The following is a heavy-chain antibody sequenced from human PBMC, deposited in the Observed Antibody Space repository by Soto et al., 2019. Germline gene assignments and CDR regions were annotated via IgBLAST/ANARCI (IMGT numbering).Heavy chain of an antibody. V-gene: IGHV1-69*06. CDR1: GGTFNSFS. CDR2: IIPMSGRP. CDR3: TRRGHQSANWFDP. J-gene: IGHJ5*02. Sequence: QVQLVQSGAEVKTPGSSVRVSCKASGGTFNSFSIDWVRQAPGQGFEWMGGIIPMSGRPNYAQRFQGRVTFRADKSTNTVYMEVNSLTYEDTAVYYCTRRGHQSANWFDPWGQGTLVTVSS.